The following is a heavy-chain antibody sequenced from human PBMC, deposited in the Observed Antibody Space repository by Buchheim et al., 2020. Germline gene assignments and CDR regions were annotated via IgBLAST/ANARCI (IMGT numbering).Heavy chain of an antibody. J-gene: IGHJ6*02. CDR3: ARGLIYCSGGSCYSSGYYYYYGMDV. V-gene: IGHV4-31*03. Sequence: QVQLQESGPGLVKPSQTLSLTCTVSGGSISSGGYYWSWIRQHPGKGLEWIGYIYYSGSTYYNPSLKSRVTISVDTSKNQFSLKLSSVTAAGTAVYYCARGLIYCSGGSCYSSGYYYYYGMDVWGQETT. CDR1: GGSISSGGYY. D-gene: IGHD2-15*01. CDR2: IYYSGST.